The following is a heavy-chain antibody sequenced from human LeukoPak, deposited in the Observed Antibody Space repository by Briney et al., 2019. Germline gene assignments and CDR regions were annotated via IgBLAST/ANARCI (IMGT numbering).Heavy chain of an antibody. CDR3: ATPPGSSYYYGMDV. D-gene: IGHD3-10*01. J-gene: IGHJ6*02. CDR2: MNPNSGNT. Sequence: ASVKVSCKASGYTFTSYDINWVRQATGQGLEWMGWMNPNSGNTGYAQKFQGRVTMTRNTSISTAYMELSSLRSEDTAVYYCATPPGSSYYYGMDVWGQGTTVTVS. V-gene: IGHV1-8*01. CDR1: GYTFTSYD.